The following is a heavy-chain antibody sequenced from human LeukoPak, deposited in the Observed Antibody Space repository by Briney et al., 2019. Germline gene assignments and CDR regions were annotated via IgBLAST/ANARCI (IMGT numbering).Heavy chain of an antibody. D-gene: IGHD6-19*01. CDR1: GFTFSSYA. V-gene: IGHV3-49*05. CDR3: ARDLRAVAHDFDC. J-gene: IGHJ4*02. Sequence: KSGGSLRLSCAASGFTFSSYAMNWFRQAPGKGLEWVGFIRSKAYGGTAEYAASVKGRFTISRDDSENIAYVEMNSLKSEDTAVYYCARDLRAVAHDFDCWGQGTLVTVSS. CDR2: IRSKAYGGTA.